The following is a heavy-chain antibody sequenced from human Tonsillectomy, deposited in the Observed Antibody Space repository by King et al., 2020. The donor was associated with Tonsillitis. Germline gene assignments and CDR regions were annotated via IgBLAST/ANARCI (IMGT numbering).Heavy chain of an antibody. J-gene: IGHJ6*02. CDR1: GFTFGDFS. CDR2: ISPSSVTI. Sequence: VQLVESGGGSVQPGGSLRLSCAASGFTFGDFSMNWVRQAPGKGLEWVSYISPSSVTIQYADSVKGRFTISRHNGRNSLYLQMNSLRVEDSAVYYCARVDLESVKGIDVWGQGTTVTVSS. CDR3: ARVDLESVKGIDV. V-gene: IGHV3-48*01.